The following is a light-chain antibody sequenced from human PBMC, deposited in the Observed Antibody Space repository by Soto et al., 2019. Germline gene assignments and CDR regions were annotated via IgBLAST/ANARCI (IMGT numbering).Light chain of an antibody. CDR3: QQYNSYWT. J-gene: IGKJ1*01. V-gene: IGKV1-5*03. CDR1: QTISSW. Sequence: DIQMTQSPSTLSGSVGDRVTITCRASQTISSWLAWYQQKPGKAPKLLIYKASSLESGVPSRFSGSGSGTEFTLTLSSVQPADFATHYCQQYNSYWTFGRGTKVDIK. CDR2: KAS.